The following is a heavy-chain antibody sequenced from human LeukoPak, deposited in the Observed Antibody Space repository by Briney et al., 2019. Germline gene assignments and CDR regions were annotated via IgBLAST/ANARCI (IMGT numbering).Heavy chain of an antibody. D-gene: IGHD6-19*01. J-gene: IGHJ4*02. V-gene: IGHV3-74*01. CDR3: ARGSSGWADY. Sequence: PGGSLRLSSAASGFTFSSYWMHWVRQAPGKGLVWVSRIYSDGSSTSNADSVKGRFTISRDNAKDTLYLQMNSLRAEDTAVYYCARGSSGWADYWGQGTLVTVSS. CDR1: GFTFSSYW. CDR2: IYSDGSST.